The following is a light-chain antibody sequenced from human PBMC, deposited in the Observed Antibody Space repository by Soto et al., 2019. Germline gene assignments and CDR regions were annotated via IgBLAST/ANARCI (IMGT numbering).Light chain of an antibody. CDR2: EVS. Sequence: QSVLTQPASVSGSPGQSITISCTGTSSDVGGYNYVSWYQQHPGKAPKLMIYEVSNRPSGVSHRFSGSKSGNTASLTISGLQAEDEADYYCNSYRSSITPVVFGGGTKLTVL. J-gene: IGLJ2*01. CDR1: SSDVGGYNY. CDR3: NSYRSSITPVV. V-gene: IGLV2-14*01.